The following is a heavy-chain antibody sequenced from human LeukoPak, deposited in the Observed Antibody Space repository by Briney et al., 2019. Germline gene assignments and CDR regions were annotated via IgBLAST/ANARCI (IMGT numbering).Heavy chain of an antibody. D-gene: IGHD1-26*01. CDR1: GFTFRSYS. V-gene: IGHV3-33*08. Sequence: PGGPLRLSCAASGFTFRSYSMHWVRQAPGKGLEWVAVIWYDGSNEYYADSVKGRFAVSRDNSKNTLYLQMNRLRAEDTAVYYCAREGVGATAFQNYFDYWGQGILVTVSS. CDR2: IWYDGSNE. J-gene: IGHJ4*02. CDR3: AREGVGATAFQNYFDY.